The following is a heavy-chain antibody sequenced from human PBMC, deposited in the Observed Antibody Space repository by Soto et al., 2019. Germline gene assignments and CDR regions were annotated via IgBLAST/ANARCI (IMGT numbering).Heavy chain of an antibody. CDR3: ARGEYGYDFWSGYSYYYYGMDV. Sequence: SETLSLTCAVYGGSFSGYYWSWIRQPPGKGLEWIGEINHSGSTNYDPSLKSRVTISVDTSKNQFSLKLSSVTAADTAVYCCARGEYGYDFWSGYSYYYYGMDVWGQGTTVTVSS. CDR1: GGSFSGYY. J-gene: IGHJ6*02. V-gene: IGHV4-34*01. CDR2: INHSGST. D-gene: IGHD3-3*01.